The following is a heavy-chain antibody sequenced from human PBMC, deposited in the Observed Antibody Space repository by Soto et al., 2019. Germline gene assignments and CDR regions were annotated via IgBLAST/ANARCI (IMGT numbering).Heavy chain of an antibody. V-gene: IGHV4-30-2*01. CDR2: IYASGST. CDR3: ARDIARSHYIYFNP. D-gene: IGHD4-4*01. Sequence: PSETLSLTCSASGGSITSSSHSWSWIRQPPGRGLEWIGYIYASGSTYYNPSLSSRVTISIDRSKNQFSLMLASVTAADTAVYFCARDIARSHYIYFNPWGQGTLVTVSS. J-gene: IGHJ5*02. CDR1: GGSITSSSHS.